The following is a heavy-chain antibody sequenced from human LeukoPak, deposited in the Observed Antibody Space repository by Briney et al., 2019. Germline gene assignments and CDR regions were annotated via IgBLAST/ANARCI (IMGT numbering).Heavy chain of an antibody. J-gene: IGHJ2*01. CDR2: IYYSGST. CDR3: ARATYYDFWSGYSSWYFDL. CDR1: GGSISSGDYY. V-gene: IGHV4-30-4*08. Sequence: PSQTLSLTCTVSGGSISSGDYYWRWLRQPPGTGLEWIGYIYYSGSTYYNPSLKSRVTISVDTSKNQFSLKLSSVTAADTAVYYCARATYYDFWSGYSSWYFDLWGRGTLVTVSS. D-gene: IGHD3-3*01.